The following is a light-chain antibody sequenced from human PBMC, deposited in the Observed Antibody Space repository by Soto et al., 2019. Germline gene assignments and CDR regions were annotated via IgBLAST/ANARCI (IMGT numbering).Light chain of an antibody. CDR2: KAS. Sequence: DIQMTQSPSTLSASVGDRVTITCRASQSISSWLAWYQQKPGKAPKLLIYKASSLESGVPSRFSGSGSGTEFTLTISSLEPEDFAVYYCQQRNNWLPSITFGQGTRLEIK. V-gene: IGKV1-5*03. CDR1: QSISSW. J-gene: IGKJ5*01. CDR3: QQRNNWLPSIT.